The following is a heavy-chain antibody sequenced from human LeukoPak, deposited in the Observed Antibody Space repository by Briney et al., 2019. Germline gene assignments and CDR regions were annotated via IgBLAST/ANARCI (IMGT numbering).Heavy chain of an antibody. CDR1: GYTFTNYW. V-gene: IGHV5-51*01. CDR3: ASSIAVAGTYYGMDV. Sequence: GESLKISCKGSGYTFTNYWIGWVRQMPGKGLEWMGIIYPGDSDTRYSPSFQGPVTISADKSISTAYLQWNSLKASDTAMYYCASSIAVAGTYYGMDVWGQGTTVTVPS. J-gene: IGHJ6*02. D-gene: IGHD6-19*01. CDR2: IYPGDSDT.